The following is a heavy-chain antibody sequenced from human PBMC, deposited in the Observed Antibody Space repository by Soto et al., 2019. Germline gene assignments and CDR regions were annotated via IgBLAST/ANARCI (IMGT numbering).Heavy chain of an antibody. D-gene: IGHD5-18*01. CDR3: ARDQYSYGYGLKYYGMDV. CDR2: IYHSGNS. CDR1: GGSISSSNW. V-gene: IGHV4-4*02. Sequence: SETLSLTCAVSGGSISSSNWWSWVRQPPGRGLEWIGEIYHSGNSNYNPSLKSRVTLSVDKSKNQFSLKLTSVTAADTAVYYCARDQYSYGYGLKYYGMDVWGQGTTVTVSS. J-gene: IGHJ6*02.